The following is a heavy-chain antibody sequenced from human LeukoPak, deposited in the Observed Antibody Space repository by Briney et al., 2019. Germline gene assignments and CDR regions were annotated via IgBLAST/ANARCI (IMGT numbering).Heavy chain of an antibody. J-gene: IGHJ3*02. CDR3: ARGVVRGVIPPLAFDI. V-gene: IGHV3-53*01. Sequence: PGGSLRLSCAASGFTVSSNYMSWVRQAPGKGLEWVSVIYSGGSTYYADSVKGRFTISRDNSKNTLYLQMNSLTAEDTAVYYCARGVVRGVIPPLAFDIWGQGTMVTVSS. CDR2: IYSGGST. CDR1: GFTVSSNY. D-gene: IGHD3-10*01.